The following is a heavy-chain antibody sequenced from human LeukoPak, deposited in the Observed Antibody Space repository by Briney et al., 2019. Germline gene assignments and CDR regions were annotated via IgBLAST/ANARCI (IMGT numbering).Heavy chain of an antibody. CDR2: IKSDGST. J-gene: IGHJ1*01. CDR3: ARAPSEIGGYYPEYLRD. D-gene: IGHD3-22*01. CDR1: GFTFSTYW. V-gene: IGHV3-74*01. Sequence: GGSLRLSCAASGFTFSTYWMHWVRQAPGEGLVWVSRIKSDGSTNYADSVKGRFTISRDNANNTLSLQMNSLRPEDTGVYYCARAPSEIGGYYPEYLRDWGHGTLVTVSS.